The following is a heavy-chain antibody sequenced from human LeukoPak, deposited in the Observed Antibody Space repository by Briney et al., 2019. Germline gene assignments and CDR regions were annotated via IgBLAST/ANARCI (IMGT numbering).Heavy chain of an antibody. D-gene: IGHD3-10*01. V-gene: IGHV4-61*02. CDR3: ARGRRGSGSWHYYYYTDV. CDR1: GGSISSGSYY. J-gene: IGHJ6*03. CDR2: IYTSGST. Sequence: PSETLSLTCTVSGGSISSGSYYWSWIRQPAGKGLEWIGRIYTSGSTNYNPSLKSRVTISVDTSKNQFSLKLSSVTAADTAVYYCARGRRGSGSWHYYYYTDVWGKGTTVTISS.